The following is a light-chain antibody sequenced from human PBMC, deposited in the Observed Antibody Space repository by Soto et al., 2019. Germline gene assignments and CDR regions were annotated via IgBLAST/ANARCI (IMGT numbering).Light chain of an antibody. CDR2: WAS. Sequence: DIVMTQSPDSLGVSLGERATINCKSSQSVLYRSKNKNYLAWYQQKPGQPPKLLIYWASTRESGVPDRFSGSGSGTDFTLTISSLQAEDVAVYYCQQYYSTPQTFGGGTKVEIK. V-gene: IGKV4-1*01. CDR1: QSVLYRSKNKNY. CDR3: QQYYSTPQT. J-gene: IGKJ4*01.